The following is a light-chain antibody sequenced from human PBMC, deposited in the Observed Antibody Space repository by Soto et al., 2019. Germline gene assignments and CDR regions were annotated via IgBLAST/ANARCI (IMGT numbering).Light chain of an antibody. Sequence: QSALTQPASVSGSPGQSITISCTGTSSDVGGYNYVSWYQQHPGKAPKLMIYEVTHRPSGFSNRFSGSKSGNTASLTISGLQTEDEADYYCSSYTSNNTLVVFGGGTQLTVL. CDR3: SSYTSNNTLVV. V-gene: IGLV2-14*03. J-gene: IGLJ2*01. CDR2: EVT. CDR1: SSDVGGYNY.